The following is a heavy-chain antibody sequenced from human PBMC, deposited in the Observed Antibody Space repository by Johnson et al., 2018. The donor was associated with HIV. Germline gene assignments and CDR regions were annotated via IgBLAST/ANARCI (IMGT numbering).Heavy chain of an antibody. CDR2: INWNGDST. V-gene: IGHV3-20*04. CDR3: VKDQWGKVYSGTDGGAFDI. J-gene: IGHJ3*02. Sequence: MQLVESGGGVVRPGGSLRLSCAASGFTFDDYGMSWVRQAPGKGLEWVSGINWNGDSTGYADSVKGRFTISRDNAKNSLYLQMNSLRAEDTALYYCVKDQWGKVYSGTDGGAFDIWGQGTMVTVSS. D-gene: IGHD1-26*01. CDR1: GFTFDDYG.